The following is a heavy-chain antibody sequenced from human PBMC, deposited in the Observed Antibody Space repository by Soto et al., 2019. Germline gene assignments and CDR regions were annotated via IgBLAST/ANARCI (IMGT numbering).Heavy chain of an antibody. Sequence: QVQLVESGGGVVQPGRSLRLSCAASGFTFSSYGMHWVRQAPGKGLEWVAFIWHDGGNKFYAESVKGRFTISRDNSKNTRYLQMTSLSAEDTAMYYCARDGVVNTGFGKDYWGQGTLVTVSS. V-gene: IGHV3-33*01. CDR2: IWHDGGNK. D-gene: IGHD3-3*01. CDR1: GFTFSSYG. CDR3: ARDGVVNTGFGKDY. J-gene: IGHJ4*02.